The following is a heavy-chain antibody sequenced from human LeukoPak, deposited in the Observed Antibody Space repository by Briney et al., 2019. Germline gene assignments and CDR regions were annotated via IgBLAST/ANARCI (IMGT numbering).Heavy chain of an antibody. CDR2: MNPNSGNT. V-gene: IGHV1-8*01. CDR3: ERGITKPPDY. J-gene: IGHJ4*02. D-gene: IGHD3-16*01. CDR1: GYTFTSYD. Sequence: ASVRVSCKGSGYTFTSYDINWVRQATGQGLEWMGWMNPNSGNTHYAQKFQGRVTMTRDTSISTAYMELSSLRSDDTAVYYCERGITKPPDYWGQGTLVTVSS.